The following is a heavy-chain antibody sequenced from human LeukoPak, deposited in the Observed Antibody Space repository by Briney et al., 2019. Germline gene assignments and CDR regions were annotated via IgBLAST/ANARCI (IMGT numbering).Heavy chain of an antibody. V-gene: IGHV4-31*02. CDR2: IYYSGST. J-gene: IGHJ4*02. Sequence: SETLSLTCIVSGGSISSSSYYRVWIRQHPGKGLEWIGYIYYSGSTYYNPSPKSRVTISIDTSKNQFSLKLSSVTAADTAVYYCARAGYDSSGYSTYYFDYWGQGTLVTVSS. CDR1: GGSISSSSYY. CDR3: ARAGYDSSGYSTYYFDY. D-gene: IGHD3-22*01.